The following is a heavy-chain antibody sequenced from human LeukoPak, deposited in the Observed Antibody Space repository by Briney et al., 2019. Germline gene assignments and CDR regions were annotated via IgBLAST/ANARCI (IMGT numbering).Heavy chain of an antibody. CDR1: GFTFSSCS. CDR3: ARDVRYYFDC. D-gene: IGHD3-10*02. CDR2: ISSTGTTI. Sequence: GGSLRLSCAASGFTFSSCSMNWVRQAPGKGLEWVSYISSTGTTIYYADSVKGRFTISRDNAKNSLCLQMNSLRDEDTAVYYCARDVRYYFDCWGQGTLVTVSS. V-gene: IGHV3-48*02. J-gene: IGHJ4*02.